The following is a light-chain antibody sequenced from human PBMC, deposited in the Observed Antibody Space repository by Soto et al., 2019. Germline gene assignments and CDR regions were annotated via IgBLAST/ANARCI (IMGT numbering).Light chain of an antibody. Sequence: LTQPASVSGSPGQSITISCTGTSSDVGSYNYVSWYQQHPGKAPKLIIYEVSDRPSGVSSRFSGSKSGNTASLTISGLQNEDEADYYCSSYTSSSTLFGTGTKVTAL. CDR1: SSDVGSYNY. V-gene: IGLV2-14*01. CDR2: EVS. J-gene: IGLJ1*01. CDR3: SSYTSSSTL.